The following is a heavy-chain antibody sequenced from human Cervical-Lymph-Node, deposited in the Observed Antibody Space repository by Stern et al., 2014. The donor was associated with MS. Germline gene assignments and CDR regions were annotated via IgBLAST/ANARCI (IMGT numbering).Heavy chain of an antibody. CDR2: ISGYTGHT. D-gene: IGHD6-13*01. V-gene: IGHV1-18*01. Sequence: QVQLVQSGAEVKKPGASVKISCKASGYTFSNYGFSWVRQAPGQGLEWMGWISGYTGHTQYAEKLQGRVTMTTDTSTSTAYMELRSMRYDDTAVYYCARDGASSWSYVDYWGQGTLVTVSS. CDR1: GYTFSNYG. J-gene: IGHJ4*02. CDR3: ARDGASSWSYVDY.